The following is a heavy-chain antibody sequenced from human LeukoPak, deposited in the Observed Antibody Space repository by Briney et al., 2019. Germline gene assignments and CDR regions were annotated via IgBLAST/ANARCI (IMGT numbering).Heavy chain of an antibody. V-gene: IGHV4-4*02. CDR2: IYHSGST. Sequence: SGTLSLTCAVSGDSISSSNWWSWVRQPPGKGLEWIGEIYHSGSTNYNPSLKSRVSISLDKSKNQFSLKLTSVTAADTAVYYCARIYCSSTSCHYSDCWGQGTLVTVSS. CDR1: GDSISSSNW. J-gene: IGHJ4*02. D-gene: IGHD2-2*01. CDR3: ARIYCSSTSCHYSDC.